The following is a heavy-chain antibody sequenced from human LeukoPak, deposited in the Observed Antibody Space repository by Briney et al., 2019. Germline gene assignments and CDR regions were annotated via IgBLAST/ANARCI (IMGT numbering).Heavy chain of an antibody. CDR1: GYSISSGYY. V-gene: IGHV4-38-2*02. D-gene: IGHD3-22*01. J-gene: IGHJ2*01. CDR2: IYHSGST. Sequence: SETLSLTCTVSGYSISSGYYWGWIRQPPGKGLEWIGSIYHSGSTYYNPSLKSRVTISVDTSKNQFSLKLSSVTAADTAVYYCARDAEEFSMIVVVPGYFDLWGRGTLVTVSS. CDR3: ARDAEEFSMIVVVPGYFDL.